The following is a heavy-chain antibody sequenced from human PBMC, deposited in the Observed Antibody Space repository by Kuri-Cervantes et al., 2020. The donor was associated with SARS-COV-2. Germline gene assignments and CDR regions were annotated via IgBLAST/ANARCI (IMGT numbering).Heavy chain of an antibody. CDR1: GYTFTSYY. J-gene: IGHJ4*02. CDR2: INPGGGST. D-gene: IGHD3-3*01. V-gene: IGHV1-46*01. Sequence: ASVKVSCKASGYTFTSYYMHWVRQAPGKGLEWMGIINPGGGSTSYAQKYQGRVTMTSDTSTSTVYMELSGLRSEDTAVYYCARVSRSGYYTNWGQGTLVTVSS. CDR3: ARVSRSGYYTN.